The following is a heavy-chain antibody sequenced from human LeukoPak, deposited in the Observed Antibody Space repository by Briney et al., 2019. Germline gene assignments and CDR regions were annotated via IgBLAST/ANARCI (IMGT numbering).Heavy chain of an antibody. D-gene: IGHD3-22*01. CDR2: IYYSGST. Sequence: SETLSLTCTVSGGSISSSSYYWGWIRQPPGKGLEWIGSIYYSGSTYYNPSLKSRVTISVDTSKNQFSLKLSSVTAADTAVYYCARLGDIGSHYYYFLDSWGQGTLVTVSS. CDR3: ARLGDIGSHYYYFLDS. V-gene: IGHV4-39*07. J-gene: IGHJ4*02. CDR1: GGSISSSSYY.